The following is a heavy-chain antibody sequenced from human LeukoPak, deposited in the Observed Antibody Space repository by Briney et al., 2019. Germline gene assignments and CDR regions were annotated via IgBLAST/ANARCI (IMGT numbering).Heavy chain of an antibody. J-gene: IGHJ4*02. Sequence: SETLSLTCTVSGGSISSSSYYWGWLRQPPGKGLEWIGSIYYSGSTYYNPSLKSRVTISVDTSKNQFSLKLSSVTAADTAVYYCARHKVTIFGVVINFDYWGQGTLVTVSS. CDR1: GGSISSSSYY. CDR2: IYYSGST. V-gene: IGHV4-39*01. D-gene: IGHD3-3*01. CDR3: ARHKVTIFGVVINFDY.